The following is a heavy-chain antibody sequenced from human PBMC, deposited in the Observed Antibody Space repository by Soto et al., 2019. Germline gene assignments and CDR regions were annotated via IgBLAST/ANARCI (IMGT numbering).Heavy chain of an antibody. CDR3: AREAHSSSWYSPYYYGMDV. D-gene: IGHD6-13*01. CDR1: GYTFTGYY. Sequence: GASVKVSCKASGYTFTGYYMHWVRQAPGQGLEWMGWINPNSGGTNYAQKFQGWVTMTRDTSISTAYMELSRLRSDDTAVYYCAREAHSSSWYSPYYYGMDVWGQGTTVTVSS. CDR2: INPNSGGT. J-gene: IGHJ6*02. V-gene: IGHV1-2*04.